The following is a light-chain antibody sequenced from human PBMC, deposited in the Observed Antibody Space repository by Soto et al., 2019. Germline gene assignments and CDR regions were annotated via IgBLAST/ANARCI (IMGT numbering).Light chain of an antibody. CDR3: QQYGSSSRT. Sequence: EIVLTQSPGTLSLSPGERATLSCRASQSVSSSYLAWYQQKPCQAPRLLIYGASSRATGIPDRFSGSGSVTDFTLTISRLEPEDFALYYCQQYGSSSRTFGQGTKLEIK. J-gene: IGKJ2*01. V-gene: IGKV3-20*01. CDR1: QSVSSSY. CDR2: GAS.